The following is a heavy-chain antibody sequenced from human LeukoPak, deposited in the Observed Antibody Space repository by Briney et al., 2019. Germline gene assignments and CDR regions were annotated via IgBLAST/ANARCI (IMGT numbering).Heavy chain of an antibody. CDR1: GGSISSYD. CDR3: ARGIDGGYYYYYYYMDV. D-gene: IGHD5-24*01. V-gene: IGHV4-59*01. J-gene: IGHJ6*03. Sequence: PSETLSLTRTVSGGSISSYDWSWIRQPPGKGLEWIGYIYYSGSTNYNPSLKSRVTISVDTSKNQFSLKLSSVTAADTAVYYCARGIDGGYYYYYYYMDVWGKGTTVTVSS. CDR2: IYYSGST.